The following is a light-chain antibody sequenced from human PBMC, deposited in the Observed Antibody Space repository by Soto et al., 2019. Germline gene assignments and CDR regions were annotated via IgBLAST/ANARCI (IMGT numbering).Light chain of an antibody. CDR3: CSYAGSYTLGV. Sequence: QSALTQPRSVSGSPGQSVTISCTGTSSDVGSYNFVSWYQQHPDKAPKLMIYDVTKRPSGVPDRFSGSKSGNTASLTISGLQAEDEADYYCCSYAGSYTLGVFGGGTQLTVL. J-gene: IGLJ3*02. CDR1: SSDVGSYNF. V-gene: IGLV2-11*01. CDR2: DVT.